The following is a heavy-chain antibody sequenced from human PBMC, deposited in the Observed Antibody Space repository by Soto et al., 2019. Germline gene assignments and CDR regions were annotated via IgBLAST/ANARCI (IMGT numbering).Heavy chain of an antibody. Sequence: GGSLRLSXAASGLNFDDYAMHWVRQVPGKGLEWVSGITWNGDNVAYADSVKGRFTISRDNAKNSVSLQMNSLRAEDTAVYYCAREETAWPLAYGLDVWGQGTTVTVSS. CDR3: AREETAWPLAYGLDV. CDR1: GLNFDDYA. V-gene: IGHV3-9*01. CDR2: ITWNGDNV. J-gene: IGHJ6*02. D-gene: IGHD2-21*02.